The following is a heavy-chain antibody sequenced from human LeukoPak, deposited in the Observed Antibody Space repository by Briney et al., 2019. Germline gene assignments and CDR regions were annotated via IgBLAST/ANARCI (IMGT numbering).Heavy chain of an antibody. V-gene: IGHV1-18*01. CDR2: ISAYNGNT. D-gene: IGHD3-3*01. J-gene: IGHJ5*02. CDR1: GYTFTSYG. CDR3: ARGETYDFWSGYYDAPNWFDP. Sequence: GASVKVSCKASGYTFTSYGISWVRQAPGQGLEWMGWISAYNGNTNYAQKLQGRITMTADTSTSTVYMELSSLRSEDTAVYYCARGETYDFWSGYYDAPNWFDPWGQGTLVTVSS.